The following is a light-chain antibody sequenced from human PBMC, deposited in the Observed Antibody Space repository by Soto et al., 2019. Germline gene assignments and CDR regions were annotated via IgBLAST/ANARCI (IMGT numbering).Light chain of an antibody. CDR1: QSISNW. J-gene: IGKJ1*01. V-gene: IGKV1-5*03. Sequence: DIQMTQSPSTLSASVGDRVTITCRASQSISNWLAWYQQKPGKAPKLLIYKASSLESGVPSRFSGSGSGTESTLTISCLHPDVFAPYSSQKYDSSPGTFGKGTKVKIK. CDR2: KAS. CDR3: QKYDSSPGT.